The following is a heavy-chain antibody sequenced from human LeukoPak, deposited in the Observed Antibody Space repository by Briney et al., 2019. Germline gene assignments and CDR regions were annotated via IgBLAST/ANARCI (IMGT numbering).Heavy chain of an antibody. D-gene: IGHD5-18*01. CDR3: VRGGQGDGHSADEGFDI. CDR1: GDSVLSNSS. CDR2: TYYRSNWYN. J-gene: IGHJ3*02. V-gene: IGHV6-1*01. Sequence: SQTLSLTCAVSGDSVLSNSSWNWFRQSPSRGLEWLGRTYYRSNWYNDYGVSVKSRININPDTSKNLFSLQLSSVTPEDTAVYYCVRGGQGDGHSADEGFDIWGQGTMVTVS.